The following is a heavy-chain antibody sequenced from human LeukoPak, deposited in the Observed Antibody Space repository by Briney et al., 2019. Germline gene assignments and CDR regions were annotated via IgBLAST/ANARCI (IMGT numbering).Heavy chain of an antibody. CDR2: IKQDGSEK. D-gene: IGHD5-18*01. Sequence: GGSLRLSCAASGFTFSSYWMSWVRQAPGKGLEWVANIKQDGSEKYYVDSVKGRFTISRDNSKNTLYLQMNSLRAEDTAVYYCAREVDTDLEYFQHWGQGTLVTVSS. V-gene: IGHV3-7*01. J-gene: IGHJ1*01. CDR1: GFTFSSYW. CDR3: AREVDTDLEYFQH.